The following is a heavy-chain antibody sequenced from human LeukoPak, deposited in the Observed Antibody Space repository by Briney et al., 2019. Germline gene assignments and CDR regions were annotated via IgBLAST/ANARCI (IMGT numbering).Heavy chain of an antibody. V-gene: IGHV4-61*01. Sequence: SETLSLTCTVSGGSIRSGSYSWSWIRQPPGKGLEWIGYIYYSGSTNYNPSLKSRVTISVDTSKNQFSLKLSSVTAADTAVYYCARDEIAGIAARTPFRHWGQGTLVTVSS. CDR3: ARDEIAGIAARTPFRH. J-gene: IGHJ4*02. CDR1: GGSIRSGSYS. D-gene: IGHD6-6*01. CDR2: IYYSGST.